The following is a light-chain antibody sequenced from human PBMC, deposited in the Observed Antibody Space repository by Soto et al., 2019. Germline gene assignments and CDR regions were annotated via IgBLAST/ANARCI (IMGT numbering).Light chain of an antibody. CDR3: SSFTGSSYV. CDR2: DVT. CDR1: SSDVGNNNY. V-gene: IGLV2-14*01. J-gene: IGLJ1*01. Sequence: QSALTQPASVSGSPGQASTISCTGTSSDVGNNNYVSWYQQNPGKAPKVMICDVTNRPSGVSNRFSDSKSGNTASLTISGLQAQNEADYFCSSFTGSSYVSGTGTKVPVL.